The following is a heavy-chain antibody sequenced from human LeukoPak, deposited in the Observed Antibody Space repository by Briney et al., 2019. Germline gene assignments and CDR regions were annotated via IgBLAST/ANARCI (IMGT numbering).Heavy chain of an antibody. Sequence: PSETLSLTCTVSGGSISSGGYYWSWIRQPPGKGLEWIGYIYHSGSTYYNPSLKSRVTISVDRSKNQFSLKLSSVTAADTAVYYCARDGVPAALPFDPWGQGTLVTVSS. J-gene: IGHJ5*02. D-gene: IGHD2-2*01. CDR3: ARDGVPAALPFDP. CDR1: GGSISSGGYY. CDR2: IYHSGST. V-gene: IGHV4-30-2*01.